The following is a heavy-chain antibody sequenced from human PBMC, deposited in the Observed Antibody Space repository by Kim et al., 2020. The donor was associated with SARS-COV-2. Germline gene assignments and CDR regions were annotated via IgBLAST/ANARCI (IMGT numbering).Heavy chain of an antibody. D-gene: IGHD2-21*01. V-gene: IGHV4-59*08. CDR3: ARRGPYDYYYGMDV. J-gene: IGHJ6*02. Sequence: SETLSLTCTVSGGSISSYYWSWIRQPPGKGLEWIGYIYYSGSTNYNPSLKSRVTISVDTSKNQFSLKLSSVTAADTAVYYCARRGPYDYYYGMDVWGQGTTVTVSS. CDR1: GGSISSYY. CDR2: IYYSGST.